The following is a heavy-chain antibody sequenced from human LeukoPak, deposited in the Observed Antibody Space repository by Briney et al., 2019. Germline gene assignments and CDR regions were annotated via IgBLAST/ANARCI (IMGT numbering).Heavy chain of an antibody. V-gene: IGHV3-33*01. D-gene: IGHD3-10*01. CDR3: AREIFGSGGYPDY. CDR2: IWHDGSHK. J-gene: IGHJ4*02. CDR1: GFAFNTYA. Sequence: AGGSLRLSCAASGFAFNTYAMHWVRQAPGKGLEWVTLIWHDGSHKFYIDSVRGRFTISRDNSRNTVYLQMNGLRAEDTAVYHCAREIFGSGGYPDYWGQGTLVTVSS.